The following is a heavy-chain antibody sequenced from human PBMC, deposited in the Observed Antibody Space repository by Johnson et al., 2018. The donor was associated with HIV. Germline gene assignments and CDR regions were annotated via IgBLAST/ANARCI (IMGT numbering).Heavy chain of an antibody. CDR2: ISYDGSNK. V-gene: IGHV3-30-3*01. Sequence: VQLVESGGGVVQPGRSLRLSCAASGFTFSSYAMHWVRQAPGKGLEWVAVISYDGSNKYYADSVKGRFTISRDNSKNTMDLQMNSLGAEDTAVYYCAKEYYYDSSGFPDAFDIWGQGTMVTVSS. J-gene: IGHJ3*02. CDR1: GFTFSSYA. CDR3: AKEYYYDSSGFPDAFDI. D-gene: IGHD3-22*01.